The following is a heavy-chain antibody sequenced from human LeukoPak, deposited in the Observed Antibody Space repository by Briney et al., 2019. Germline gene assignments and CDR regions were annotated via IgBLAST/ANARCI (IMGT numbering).Heavy chain of an antibody. D-gene: IGHD3-10*01. CDR3: ARHPLLWFGELLRYVYFDY. Sequence: SETLSLTCTVSGYSITRGYFWGWIRQSPGKGLEWIASMFHSGSTYYNPSLKSRVTISVDTSKNQFSLKLSSVTAADTAVYYCARHPLLWFGELLRYVYFDYWGQGTLVTVSS. J-gene: IGHJ4*02. CDR2: MFHSGST. CDR1: GYSITRGYF. V-gene: IGHV4-38-2*02.